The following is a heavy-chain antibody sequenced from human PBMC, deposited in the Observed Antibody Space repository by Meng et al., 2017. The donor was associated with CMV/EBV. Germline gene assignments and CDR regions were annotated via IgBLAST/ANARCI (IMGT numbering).Heavy chain of an antibody. CDR2: ISYDGSNK. V-gene: IGHV3-30*04. CDR3: ARCPEITIFGVASDLNWFDP. CDR1: FSSYA. D-gene: IGHD3-3*01. Sequence: FSSYAMHWVRQAPGKGLEWVAVISYDGSNKYYADSVKGRFTISRDNSKNTLYLQMNSPRAEDTAVYYCARCPEITIFGVASDLNWFDPWGQGTLVTVSS. J-gene: IGHJ5*02.